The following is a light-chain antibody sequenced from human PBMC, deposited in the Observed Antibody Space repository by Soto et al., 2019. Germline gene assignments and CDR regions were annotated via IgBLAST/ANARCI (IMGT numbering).Light chain of an antibody. Sequence: EIVMTQSPATLSVSPGERATLSCRAGQSVSSSLAWYQQKPGQAPRLLIYGASTRATGFPDRFSGSGSGTEFTLTISTLQSEDFAVYYCQQYINWPRTFGQGTKVDIK. CDR1: QSVSSS. J-gene: IGKJ1*01. CDR3: QQYINWPRT. CDR2: GAS. V-gene: IGKV3-15*01.